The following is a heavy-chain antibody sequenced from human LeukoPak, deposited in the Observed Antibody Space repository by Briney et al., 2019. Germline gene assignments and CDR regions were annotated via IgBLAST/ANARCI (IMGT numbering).Heavy chain of an antibody. V-gene: IGHV3-30*04. J-gene: IGHJ3*02. CDR3: ARDDYGGKLDI. CDR2: ISYGGIDK. Sequence: GGSLRLSCAASGFNFSSYAMHWVRQAPGEGLEWVGLISYGGIDKSYADSVKGRFTISRDNSKNTLYLQMNSLRAEDTAVYYCARDDYGGKLDIWGQGTVVTVSS. D-gene: IGHD4-23*01. CDR1: GFNFSSYA.